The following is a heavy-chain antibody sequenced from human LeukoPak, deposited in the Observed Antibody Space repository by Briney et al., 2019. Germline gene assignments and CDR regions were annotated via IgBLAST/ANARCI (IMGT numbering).Heavy chain of an antibody. Sequence: PGGSLRLSCAASGFTFSTYAINWVRQAPGKGLEWVSSINSAGTSKKYADSLKGRFTISRDNAKNSLFLQLSSLRDEDTAVYYCARGRNAGGPYYSDYWCQGTLVTVSS. J-gene: IGHJ4*02. CDR3: ARGRNAGGPYYSDY. D-gene: IGHD4-23*01. CDR1: GFTFSTYA. V-gene: IGHV3-21*01. CDR2: INSAGTSK.